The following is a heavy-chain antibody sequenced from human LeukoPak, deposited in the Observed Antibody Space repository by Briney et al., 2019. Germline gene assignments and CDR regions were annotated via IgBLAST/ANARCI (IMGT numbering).Heavy chain of an antibody. CDR2: ISDTT. V-gene: IGHV3-23*01. Sequence: GGSLRLSCAASGFTFSNFAMSWVRQAPGKGLEWVSAISDTTHYADSVKGRFTISRDNPKNTLYLQLNSLRAEDTAVYYCARYCITTSCLGGDYYYGMDVWGKGTTVTVSS. D-gene: IGHD2-2*01. CDR1: GFTFSNFA. J-gene: IGHJ6*04. CDR3: ARYCITTSCLGGDYYYGMDV.